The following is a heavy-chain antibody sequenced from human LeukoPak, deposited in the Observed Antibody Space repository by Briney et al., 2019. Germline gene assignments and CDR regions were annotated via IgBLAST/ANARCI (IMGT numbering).Heavy chain of an antibody. CDR2: VDYSGST. CDR3: ARVSCSGGSCYSGDHYGMDV. Sequence: SETLSLTCTVSGGSISRNSWNWIRQSPGEGLEWIGYVDYSGSTNYNPSLKSRVTISVDTSKNQFSLKLSSVTAADTAVYYCARVSCSGGSCYSGDHYGMDVWGQGTTVTVSS. V-gene: IGHV4-59*01. CDR1: GGSISRNS. D-gene: IGHD2-15*01. J-gene: IGHJ6*02.